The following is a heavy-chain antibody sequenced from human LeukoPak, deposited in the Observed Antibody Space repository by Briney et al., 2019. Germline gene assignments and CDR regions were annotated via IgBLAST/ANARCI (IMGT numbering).Heavy chain of an antibody. J-gene: IGHJ4*02. Sequence: QPGGSLRLSCAASGFTFSSYWMYWVRQAPGKGLVWVSRINSDGSSTSYADSVKGRFTISRDNAMNSVFLQMGSLRAEDTAVYYCACMYRNDWGQGTLVTVSS. D-gene: IGHD1-26*01. CDR3: ACMYRND. CDR1: GFTFSSYW. V-gene: IGHV3-74*01. CDR2: INSDGSST.